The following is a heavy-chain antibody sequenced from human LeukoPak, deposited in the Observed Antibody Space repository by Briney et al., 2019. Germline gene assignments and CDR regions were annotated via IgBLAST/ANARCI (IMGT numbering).Heavy chain of an antibody. D-gene: IGHD2-15*01. CDR1: GFTFSDYC. CDR3: ARRGSGRHFDF. V-gene: IGHV3-11*01. Sequence: GGSLRLSCAASGFTFSDYCMSWIRQAPGKGLEWVSYISGGSSTIYHADSLKGRFTVSRDNAKNSLYLLMNSLRAEDTAVYYCARRGSGRHFDFWGQGTLVTVSS. J-gene: IGHJ4*02. CDR2: ISGGSSTI.